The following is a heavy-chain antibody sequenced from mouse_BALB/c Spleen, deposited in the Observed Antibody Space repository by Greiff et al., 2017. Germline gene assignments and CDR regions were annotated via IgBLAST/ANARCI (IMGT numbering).Heavy chain of an antibody. D-gene: IGHD1-1*01. J-gene: IGHJ4*01. CDR3: ARLALITTVVARGAMDY. Sequence: EVKLVESGGDLVKPGGSLKLSCAASGFTFSSYGMSWVRQTPDKRLEWVATISSGGSYTYYPDSVKGRFTISRDNAKNTLYLQMSSLKSEDTAMYYCARLALITTVVARGAMDYWGQGTSVTVSS. V-gene: IGHV5-6*01. CDR1: GFTFSSYG. CDR2: ISSGGSYT.